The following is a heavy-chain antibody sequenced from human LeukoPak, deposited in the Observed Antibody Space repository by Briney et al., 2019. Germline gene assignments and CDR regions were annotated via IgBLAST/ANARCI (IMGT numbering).Heavy chain of an antibody. CDR1: GYTFTSYD. V-gene: IGHV1-8*01. Sequence: ASVKVSCKASGYTFTSYDINWVRQATGQGLEWMGWMNPNSGNTGYAQKLQGRVTMTTDTSTSTAYMELRSLRSDDTAVYYCALGSGSGEFDYWGQGTLVTVSS. CDR2: MNPNSGNT. D-gene: IGHD1-26*01. J-gene: IGHJ4*02. CDR3: ALGSGSGEFDY.